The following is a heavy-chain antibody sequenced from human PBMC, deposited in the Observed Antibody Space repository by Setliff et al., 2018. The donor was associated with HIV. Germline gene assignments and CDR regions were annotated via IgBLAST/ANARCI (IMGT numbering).Heavy chain of an antibody. J-gene: IGHJ6*03. V-gene: IGHV3-66*02. CDR3: ARDQWGYSYGYYYYYYMDV. CDR2: IYSGGST. CDR1: GFTVSSNY. Sequence: GGSLRLSCAASGFTVSSNYMSWVRQAPGKGLEWVSVIYSGGSTYYADSVKGRFIISRDNSKNTLYLQMNSLRAEDTAVYYCARDQWGYSYGYYYYYYMDVWGKGTTVTVSS. D-gene: IGHD5-18*01.